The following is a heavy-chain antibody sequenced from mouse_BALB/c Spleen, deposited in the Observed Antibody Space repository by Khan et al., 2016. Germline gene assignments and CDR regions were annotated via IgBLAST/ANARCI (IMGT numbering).Heavy chain of an antibody. CDR3: ARSRGSSYDYYAMDY. CDR2: INTETGEP. Sequence: QIQLVQSGPELKKPGETVKISCKASGYTFTDYSIHWVKQAPGKGLKWMGWINTETGEPTYADDFKGRFAFSLETSASTAYLQINNLKNEDTATYFCARSRGSSYDYYAMDYRGQGTSVTVSS. J-gene: IGHJ4*01. CDR1: GYTFTDYS. D-gene: IGHD1-1*01. V-gene: IGHV9-2-1*01.